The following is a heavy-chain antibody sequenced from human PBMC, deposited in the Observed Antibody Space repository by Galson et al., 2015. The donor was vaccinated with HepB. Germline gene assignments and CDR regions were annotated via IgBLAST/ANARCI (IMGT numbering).Heavy chain of an antibody. V-gene: IGHV3-15*01. CDR1: GFTFSNAW. Sequence: SLRLSCAASGFTFSNAWMSWVRQAPGKGLEWVGRIKSKTDGGTTDYAAPVKGRFTISRDDSKNTLYLQMNSLKTEDTAVYYCTTDIIIVGAFDYWGQGTLVTVSS. D-gene: IGHD1-26*01. CDR2: IKSKTDGGTT. CDR3: TTDIIIVGAFDY. J-gene: IGHJ4*02.